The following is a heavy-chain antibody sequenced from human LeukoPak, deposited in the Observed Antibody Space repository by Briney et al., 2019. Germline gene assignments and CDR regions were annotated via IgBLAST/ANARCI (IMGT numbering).Heavy chain of an antibody. CDR2: IYTSGST. D-gene: IGHD4-23*01. V-gene: IGHV4-4*07. J-gene: IGHJ4*02. Sequence: SETLSLTCSVSGGSISSYYWSWIRQLAGKGLEWIGRIYTSGSTIYNPSLKSRVTMSVDTPKNQFSLKLSSVTAADTAVYYCARDAYGGNWNPFDYWGQGTLVTVSS. CDR3: ARDAYGGNWNPFDY. CDR1: GGSISSYY.